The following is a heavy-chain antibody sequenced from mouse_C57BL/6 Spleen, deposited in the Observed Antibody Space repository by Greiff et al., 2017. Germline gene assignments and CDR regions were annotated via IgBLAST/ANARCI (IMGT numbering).Heavy chain of an antibody. CDR3: ARITTVVGYYAMDY. Sequence: VKLVESGPELVKPGASVKISCKASGYTFTDYYMNWVKQSHGKSLEWIGDINPNNGGTSYNQKFKGKATLTVDKSSSTAYMELRSLTSEDSAVYYCARITTVVGYYAMDYWGQGTSVTVSS. CDR2: INPNNGGT. CDR1: GYTFTDYY. D-gene: IGHD1-1*01. V-gene: IGHV1-26*01. J-gene: IGHJ4*01.